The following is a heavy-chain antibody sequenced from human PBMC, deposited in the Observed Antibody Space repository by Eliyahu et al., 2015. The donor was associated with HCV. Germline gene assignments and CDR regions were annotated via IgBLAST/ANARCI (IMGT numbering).Heavy chain of an antibody. V-gene: IGHV6-1*01. CDR1: GDSVSSNSAA. CDR3: ARGWYSSSWYGVYYYYYYMDV. J-gene: IGHJ6*03. Sequence: QVQLQQSGPGLVKPSQTLSLTCAISGDSVSSNSAAWNWIRQSPSRGLESGGGEGPTGPSXYNDYAVSVKSRITINPDTSKNQFSLQLNSVTPEDTAVYYCARGWYSSSWYGVYYYYYYMDVWGKGTTVTVSS. D-gene: IGHD6-13*01. CDR2: PTGPSXYN.